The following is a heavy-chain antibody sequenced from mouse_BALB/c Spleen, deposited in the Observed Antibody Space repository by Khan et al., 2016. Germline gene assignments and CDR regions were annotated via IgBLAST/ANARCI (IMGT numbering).Heavy chain of an antibody. CDR3: ATYDGYYFDY. CDR2: ISYSGST. Sequence: EVELVESGPSLVKPSQTLSLTCSVTGDSITSGYWNWIRKFPGNKLEYMGYISYSGSTYYNPFLESRISITRDTSKNQYFLQLNFVTTEDTATYYCATYDGYYFDYWGQGTTLTVSS. V-gene: IGHV3-8*02. CDR1: GDSITSGY. J-gene: IGHJ2*01. D-gene: IGHD2-3*01.